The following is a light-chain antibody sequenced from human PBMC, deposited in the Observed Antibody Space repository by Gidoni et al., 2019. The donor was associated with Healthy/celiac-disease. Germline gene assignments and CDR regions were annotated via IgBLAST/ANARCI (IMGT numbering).Light chain of an antibody. Sequence: QSVLTQPPSASGTPGQRVTISCSGSSSNIGSNYVYWYQQLPGTAPKLLIYSNNQRPSGVPDRFSGSKSGTSASLAISGLRSEDEADYCCAAWDDSPHVVFGGGTKLTVL. V-gene: IGLV1-47*02. CDR3: AAWDDSPHVV. CDR1: SSNIGSNY. CDR2: SNN. J-gene: IGLJ2*01.